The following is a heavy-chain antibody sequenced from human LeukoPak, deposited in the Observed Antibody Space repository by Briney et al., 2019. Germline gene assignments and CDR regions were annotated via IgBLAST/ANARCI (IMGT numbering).Heavy chain of an antibody. D-gene: IGHD3-10*01. CDR3: ARGRLKGESLQN. Sequence: GASVKVSCKASGYTFTSYDINWVRQATGQGLEWMGWMNPNSGNTGYAQKFQGRVTMTRNTSISTAYMELSSLRSEGTAVYYCARGRLKGESLQNWGQGTLVTVSS. V-gene: IGHV1-8*01. CDR2: MNPNSGNT. CDR1: GYTFTSYD. J-gene: IGHJ4*02.